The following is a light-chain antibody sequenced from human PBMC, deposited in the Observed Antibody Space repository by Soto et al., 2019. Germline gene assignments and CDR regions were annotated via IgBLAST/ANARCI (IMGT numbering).Light chain of an antibody. CDR3: QQLNSYPPFT. CDR1: QGISSY. V-gene: IGKV1-9*01. Sequence: DIQLTQSPSFLSASVGDRVTITCRASQGISSYLAWYQQKPGKAPKLLIYAASTLQSGVPSRFSGSGSGTESTLTISSLPHEDAATYYCQQLNSYPPFTFGPGTKVDIK. CDR2: AAS. J-gene: IGKJ3*01.